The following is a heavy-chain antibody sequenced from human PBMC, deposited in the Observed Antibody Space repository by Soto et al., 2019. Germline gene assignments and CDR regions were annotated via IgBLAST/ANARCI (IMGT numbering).Heavy chain of an antibody. CDR1: GGSFNPNY. Sequence: SETLSLTCTVSGGSFNPNYWSWIRQPPGKGLEWMGYIYYSGTTTNYNPSLKSRVTLSVDTSKNQFSLKLSSVTAADTAVYYCARLGGSYAVPHFDYWAREPWSPSPQ. D-gene: IGHD1-26*01. CDR2: IYYSGTT. CDR3: ARLGGSYAVPHFDY. J-gene: IGHJ4*02. V-gene: IGHV4-59*08.